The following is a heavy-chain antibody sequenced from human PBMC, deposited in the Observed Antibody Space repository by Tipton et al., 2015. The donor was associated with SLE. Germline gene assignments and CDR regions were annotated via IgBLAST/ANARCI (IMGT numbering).Heavy chain of an antibody. CDR2: VFYSGNT. V-gene: IGHV4-38-2*02. Sequence: TLSLTCTVSGYSISSGYYWGWIRQPPGKGLEWIGSVFYSGNTYYNESLQSRVTISVDRSKNQFSLKLTSVTAADTAVYYCARGPPFMEWERNWFDPWGQGTQVTVSS. CDR3: ARGPPFMEWERNWFDP. CDR1: GYSISSGYY. J-gene: IGHJ5*02. D-gene: IGHD3-3*02.